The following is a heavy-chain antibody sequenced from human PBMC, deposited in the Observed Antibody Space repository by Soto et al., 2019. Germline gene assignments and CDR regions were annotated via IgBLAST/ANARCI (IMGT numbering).Heavy chain of an antibody. CDR1: GGTFSSYP. CDR3: ARTETAMVTYYFFSMDV. CDR2: IIPILGIA. D-gene: IGHD5-18*01. Sequence: QVQLVQSGAEVKKPGSSVKVSCKAPGGTFSSYPISWVRQAPGQGLEWMGRIIPILGIANYAQKVQGRVTITADKDTSTAYMELSSMRSEDTAVYYCARTETAMVTYYFFSMDVWGQGTTVTVSS. J-gene: IGHJ6*02. V-gene: IGHV1-69*02.